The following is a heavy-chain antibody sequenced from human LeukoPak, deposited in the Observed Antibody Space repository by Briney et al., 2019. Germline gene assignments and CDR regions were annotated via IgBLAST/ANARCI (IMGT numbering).Heavy chain of an antibody. CDR1: GFTFSSYW. D-gene: IGHD4-17*01. J-gene: IGHJ4*02. CDR2: IKQDGSEK. V-gene: IGHV3-7*03. Sequence: GGSLRLSCAASGFTFSSYWMTWVRQAPGKGLEWVANIKQDGSEKYSVDSVKGRFTISRDNAKNSLYLKMDSLRAGDTAVYYCARDRDYGDPIDYWGQGSLVAVSS. CDR3: ARDRDYGDPIDY.